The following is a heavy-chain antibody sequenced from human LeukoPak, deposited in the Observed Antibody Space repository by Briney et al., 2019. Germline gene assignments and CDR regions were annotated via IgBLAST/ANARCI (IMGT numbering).Heavy chain of an antibody. V-gene: IGHV4-34*01. CDR1: GGSFSGYY. CDR2: INHSGST. J-gene: IGHJ4*02. CDR3: ARVNPIVADHFDY. Sequence: PSETLSLTCAVYGGSFSGYYWSWIRQPPGKGLEWMGEINHSGSTNYNPSLKSRVTISVDTSKNQFSLKLSSVTAADTAVYYRARVNPIVADHFDYWGQGTLVTVSS. D-gene: IGHD2-15*01.